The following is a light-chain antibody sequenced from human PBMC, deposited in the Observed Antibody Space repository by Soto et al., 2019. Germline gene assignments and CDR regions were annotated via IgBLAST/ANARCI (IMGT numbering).Light chain of an antibody. Sequence: EIVLTQSPGTLSLSPGERATLSCRASQSVSSSFLAWYQQKPGQAPRLLIYGASSRATGIPDRFSGSGSGIDFTLTISRLEPEDFAVYYCQQYDNSPWTCGQGTKVEIE. V-gene: IGKV3-20*01. CDR1: QSVSSSF. CDR2: GAS. J-gene: IGKJ1*01. CDR3: QQYDNSPWT.